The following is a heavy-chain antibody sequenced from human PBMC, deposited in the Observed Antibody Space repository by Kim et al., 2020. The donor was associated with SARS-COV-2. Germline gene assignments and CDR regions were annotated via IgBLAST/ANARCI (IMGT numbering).Heavy chain of an antibody. D-gene: IGHD6-19*01. V-gene: IGHV4-34*01. CDR1: GGSFSGYY. Sequence: SETLSLTCAVYGGSFSGYYWSWIRQPPGKGLEWIGEINHSGSTNYNPSLKSRVTISVDTSKNQFSLKLSSVTAADTAVYYCARLFAGNTRQWLVTRYYYYMDVWGKGTTVTVSS. J-gene: IGHJ6*03. CDR3: ARLFAGNTRQWLVTRYYYYMDV. CDR2: INHSGST.